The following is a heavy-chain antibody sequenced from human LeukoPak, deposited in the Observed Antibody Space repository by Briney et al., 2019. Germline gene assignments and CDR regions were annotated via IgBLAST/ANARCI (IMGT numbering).Heavy chain of an antibody. CDR2: INPNSGGT. J-gene: IGHJ6*03. CDR3: ARDLAAAGTYYYYYYYMDV. D-gene: IGHD6-13*01. CDR1: GYTFTCYY. V-gene: IGHV1-2*02. Sequence: ASVKVSCRASGYTFTCYYMHWVRQAPGQGLEWMGWINPNSGGTNYAQKFQGRVTMTRDTSISTAYMELSRLRSDDTAVYYCARDLAAAGTYYYYYYYMDVWGKGTTVTVSS.